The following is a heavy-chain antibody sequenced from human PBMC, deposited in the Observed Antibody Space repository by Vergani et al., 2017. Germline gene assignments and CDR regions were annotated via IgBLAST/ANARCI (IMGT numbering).Heavy chain of an antibody. CDR2: IYYSGNT. V-gene: IGHV4-31*03. Sequence: QVQLQESGPGLVKPSQTLSLTCTVSGGSVSSGGYYWSWIRHHPGKGLEWIGYIYYSGNTYYNPSLKSRVTVAGDTSKNQFSLRRTSVTAAGTAVYYCARTLGYCSGGTCRGINWFDPWGQGSLVTVSS. CDR1: GGSVSSGGYY. CDR3: ARTLGYCSGGTCRGINWFDP. J-gene: IGHJ5*02. D-gene: IGHD2-15*01.